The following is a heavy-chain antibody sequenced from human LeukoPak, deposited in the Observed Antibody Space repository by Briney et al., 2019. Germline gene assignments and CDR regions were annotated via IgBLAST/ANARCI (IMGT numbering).Heavy chain of an antibody. D-gene: IGHD2/OR15-2a*01. Sequence: PRGSLRLSCAAPGFTFCSYSMNWVRQAPGKGLGWVSHISSSSSTIYYADSVKGRFTISRDNAKNKLYLQMNSLRDEDTAMYYCARNILFAFDIWGQGTMVTVSS. CDR3: ARNILFAFDI. CDR2: ISSSSSTI. J-gene: IGHJ3*02. V-gene: IGHV3-48*02. CDR1: GFTFCSYS.